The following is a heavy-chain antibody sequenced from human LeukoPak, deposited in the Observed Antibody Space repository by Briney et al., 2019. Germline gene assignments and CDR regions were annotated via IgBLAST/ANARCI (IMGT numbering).Heavy chain of an antibody. V-gene: IGHV4-34*01. CDR3: ARGAYGSGSYNWFDP. CDR1: GGSFSGYY. Sequence: PSETLSLTCAVYGGSFSGYYWSWIRQPPGKGLEWIGEINHSGSTNYNPSLKSRVTISVDTSKNQFSLKLSSETAADTAVYYCARGAYGSGSYNWFDPWGQGTLVTVSS. J-gene: IGHJ5*02. D-gene: IGHD3-10*01. CDR2: INHSGST.